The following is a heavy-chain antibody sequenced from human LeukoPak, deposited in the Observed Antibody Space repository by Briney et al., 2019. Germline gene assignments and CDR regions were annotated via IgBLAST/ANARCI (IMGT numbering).Heavy chain of an antibody. CDR2: IYYSGST. CDR3: ATGRLNYGYLDY. CDR1: GGSISGHY. Sequence: SETLSLTCAVSGGSISGHYCSWIRQPPGKELEWIGHIYYSGSTNYNPPLKSRVTISVDTSKNEFSLKVTSVTTADTAMYYCATGRLNYGYLDYWGQGTLVTVSS. V-gene: IGHV4-59*11. J-gene: IGHJ4*02. D-gene: IGHD3-10*01.